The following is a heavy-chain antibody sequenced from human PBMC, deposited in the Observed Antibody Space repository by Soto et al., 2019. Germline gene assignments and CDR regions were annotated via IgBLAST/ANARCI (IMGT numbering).Heavy chain of an antibody. CDR2: ISSSSSYI. Sequence: GGSLRLSCAASGFTFSSYSMNWVRQAPGKGLEWVSSISSSSSYIYYADSVKGRFTISRDNAKNSLYLQMNSLRAEDTAVYYCARDPNELAVAGPFDYWGQGTLVTFSS. J-gene: IGHJ4*02. CDR1: GFTFSSYS. V-gene: IGHV3-21*01. D-gene: IGHD6-19*01. CDR3: ARDPNELAVAGPFDY.